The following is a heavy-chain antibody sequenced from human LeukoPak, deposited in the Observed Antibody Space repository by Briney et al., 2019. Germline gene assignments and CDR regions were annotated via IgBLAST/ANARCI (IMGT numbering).Heavy chain of an antibody. D-gene: IGHD2-2*01. CDR2: IRYDGSKK. CDR3: AKDRIPAALMAFDI. Sequence: GGSLRLSCAASGFTFSSYGMHWVRQAPGKRLEWVAFIRYDGSKKDYTDSVKGRFTISRDNSKNTLYLQMNSLKTEDTAVYYCAKDRIPAALMAFDIWGQGTMVTVSS. V-gene: IGHV3-30*02. J-gene: IGHJ3*02. CDR1: GFTFSSYG.